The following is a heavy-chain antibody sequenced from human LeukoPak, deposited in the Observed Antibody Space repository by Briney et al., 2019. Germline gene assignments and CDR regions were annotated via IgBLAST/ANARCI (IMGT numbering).Heavy chain of an antibody. CDR2: ISYDGSNK. J-gene: IGHJ4*02. CDR3: ARDASVSLYWDFDY. CDR1: GFTFSNYG. D-gene: IGHD2-15*01. V-gene: IGHV3-30*19. Sequence: GGSLRLSCAASGFTFSNYGMHWVRQAPGKGLEWVAVISYDGSNKYYADSVKGRFTISRDNSKNTLYLQMNSLRAEDTAVYYCARDASVSLYWDFDYWGQGTLVTVSP.